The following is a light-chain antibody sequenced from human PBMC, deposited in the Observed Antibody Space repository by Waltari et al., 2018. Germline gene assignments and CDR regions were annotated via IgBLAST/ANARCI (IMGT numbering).Light chain of an antibody. CDR2: VAS. J-gene: IGKJ1*01. CDR1: QRVGSN. Sequence: ETLMTQSPATLSVSPGGTVTLSCRASQRVGSNLAWYQQKPGQAPRLLIYVASTRATGVPARFSGSGSGTEFTLTISSLQSEDFAVYYCQQYNDWPRAFGQGTKVEIK. V-gene: IGKV3-15*01. CDR3: QQYNDWPRA.